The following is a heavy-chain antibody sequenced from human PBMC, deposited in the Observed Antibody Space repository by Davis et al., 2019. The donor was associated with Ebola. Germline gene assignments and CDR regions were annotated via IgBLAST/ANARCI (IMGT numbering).Heavy chain of an antibody. J-gene: IGHJ4*02. Sequence: GESLKIPCAASGFTFSTYAMHWVRQAPGKGLEWVAVISYHGSNTYYADSVKGRFTISRDNSKNTVYLQLNSLRPEDTAVYYCASLLGGSTVITPHPVDYWGQGTLVTVSS. CDR1: GFTFSTYA. CDR2: ISYHGSNT. D-gene: IGHD4-11*01. V-gene: IGHV3-30-3*01. CDR3: ASLLGGSTVITPHPVDY.